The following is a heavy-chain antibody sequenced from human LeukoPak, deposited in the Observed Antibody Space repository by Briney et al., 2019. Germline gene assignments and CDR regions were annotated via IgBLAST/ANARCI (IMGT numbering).Heavy chain of an antibody. CDR1: GFTSSSYA. CDR2: ISGSGGST. D-gene: IGHD4-17*01. Sequence: GGSLRLSCAASGFTSSSYAMSWVRQAPGKGLEWVSVISGSGGSTYYADSVKGRFTISRDNSKDTLYLQMNSLRAEDTAVYCCAKATLTTRTPIDYWGQGTLVTVSS. V-gene: IGHV3-23*01. CDR3: AKATLTTRTPIDY. J-gene: IGHJ4*02.